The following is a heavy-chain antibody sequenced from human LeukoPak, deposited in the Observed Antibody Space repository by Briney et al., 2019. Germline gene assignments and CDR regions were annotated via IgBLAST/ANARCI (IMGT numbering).Heavy chain of an antibody. V-gene: IGHV3-23*01. D-gene: IGHD3-16*01. J-gene: IGHJ4*02. Sequence: GGSLRLSCAASGFTFSNAWMSWVRQAPGKGLEWVSTISDSGHDTSYADSVKGRFTISRDNSKNTLYLQMSSLRAEDTALYYCATGEYYFDFWGQGTLVTVSS. CDR1: GFTFSNAW. CDR3: ATGEYYFDF. CDR2: ISDSGHDT.